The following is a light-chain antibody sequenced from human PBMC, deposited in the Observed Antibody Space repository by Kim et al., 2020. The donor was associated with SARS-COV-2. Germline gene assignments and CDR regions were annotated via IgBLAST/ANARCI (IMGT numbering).Light chain of an antibody. J-gene: IGLJ3*02. V-gene: IGLV2-14*04. CDR3: SSYTSSSRV. CDR1: SSDVGGSNY. Sequence: PGQSITISCTGTSSDVGGSNYVSWYQQHPGKAPTLMIYDVSKRPSGVSNRFSGSKSGNTASLTISGLQAEDEADYYCSSYTSSSRVFGGGTQLTVL. CDR2: DVS.